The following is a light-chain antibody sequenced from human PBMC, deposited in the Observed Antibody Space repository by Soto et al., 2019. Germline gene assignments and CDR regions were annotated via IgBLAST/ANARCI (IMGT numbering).Light chain of an antibody. CDR1: RSNIGKNT. Sequence: QSVLIQAPSASGTPGQRVTITCSGSRSNIGKNTVSWYQQLPGTAPKLLIYSNIQVLSGVPDRFSGSKSGTSASLAISGLQSEDEAEYYCAAWDDGLSGPVFGGGTKRTVL. J-gene: IGLJ3*02. V-gene: IGLV1-44*01. CDR2: SNI. CDR3: AAWDDGLSGPV.